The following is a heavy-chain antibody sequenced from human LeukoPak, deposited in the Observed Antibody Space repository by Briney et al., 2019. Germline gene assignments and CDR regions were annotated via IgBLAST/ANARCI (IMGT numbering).Heavy chain of an antibody. D-gene: IGHD3-10*01. CDR3: ARDRQGLLWFGELLVY. Sequence: GGSLRLSCAASEFTFSSAWMSWVRKAPGKGLEWVANIKQDGSEKYYVDSVKGRFTISRDNAKNSLYLQMNSLRAEDTAVYYCARDRQGLLWFGELLVYWGQGTLVTVSS. J-gene: IGHJ4*02. CDR2: IKQDGSEK. V-gene: IGHV3-7*01. CDR1: EFTFSSAW.